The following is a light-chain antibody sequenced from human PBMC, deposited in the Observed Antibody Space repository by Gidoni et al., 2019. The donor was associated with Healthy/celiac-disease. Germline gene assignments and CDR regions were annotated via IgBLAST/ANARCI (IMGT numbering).Light chain of an antibody. J-gene: IGKJ1*01. CDR1: QSVSSN. Sequence: EIVMTQSPATLSVAPGERATLSCRASQSVSSNLAWYQQKPGQAPRLLIYGASTRATGIPGGFSGSWSGAGFTLTIRSLQSEDFGVYYCQQYNNWPQTFGQGTKVEIK. CDR3: QQYNNWPQT. CDR2: GAS. V-gene: IGKV3-15*01.